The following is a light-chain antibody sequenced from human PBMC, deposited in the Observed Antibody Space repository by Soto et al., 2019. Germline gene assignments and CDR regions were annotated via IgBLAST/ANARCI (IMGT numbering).Light chain of an antibody. CDR2: GAS. CDR1: QGISSW. V-gene: IGKV1-12*01. Sequence: DLQVTQSPSSVSASVGDRFTITCRASQGISSWLAWYQQRPGKAPVLLIFGASILQSGVSSRFSGSGAGTEFNLTINSLQPEDFGVYYCQQAHNLPVTFGGGTKVDIK. CDR3: QQAHNLPVT. J-gene: IGKJ4*01.